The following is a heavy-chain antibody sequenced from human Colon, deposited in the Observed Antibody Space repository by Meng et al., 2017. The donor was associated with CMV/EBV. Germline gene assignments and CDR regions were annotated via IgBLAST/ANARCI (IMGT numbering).Heavy chain of an antibody. CDR2: ISYDGSNK. CDR1: GFTFSSYA. J-gene: IGHJ4*02. D-gene: IGHD1-1*01. V-gene: IGHV3-30-3*01. Sequence: GESLKISCAASGFTFSSYAMHWVRQAPGKGLEWVAVISYDGSNKYYADSVKGRFTISRDNSKNTLYLQMNSLRPEDTAVYYCAKDVFSSSAWNGPFDHWGQGTLVTVSS. CDR3: AKDVFSSSAWNGPFDH.